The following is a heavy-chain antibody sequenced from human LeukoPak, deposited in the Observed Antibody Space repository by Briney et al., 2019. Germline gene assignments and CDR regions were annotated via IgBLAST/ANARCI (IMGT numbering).Heavy chain of an antibody. CDR1: GFTFSSYW. V-gene: IGHV3-7*01. CDR2: IKQDGSEK. CDR3: ARDLGPWYDFWSGYFGY. D-gene: IGHD3-3*01. Sequence: PEGSLRLSCAASGFTFSSYWMSWVRQAPGKGLEWMANIKQDGSEKYYVDSVKGRFTISRDNAKNSLYLQMNSLRAEDTAAYYCARDLGPWYDFWSGYFGYWGQGTLVTVSS. J-gene: IGHJ4*02.